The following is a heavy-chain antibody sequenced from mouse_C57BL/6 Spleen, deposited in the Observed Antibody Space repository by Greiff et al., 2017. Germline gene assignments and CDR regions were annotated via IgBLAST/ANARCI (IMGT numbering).Heavy chain of an antibody. CDR2: INPSTCGT. V-gene: IGHV1-42*01. Sequence: EVMLVESGPELVKPGASVKISCKASGYSFTGYYMNWVKQSPEKSLEWIGEINPSTCGTTYNQKFKAKATLTVDKSSSTAYMQLKSLTSEDSAVYYCARSFYDYDGGFAYWGQGTLVTVSA. D-gene: IGHD2-4*01. CDR1: GYSFTGYY. CDR3: ARSFYDYDGGFAY. J-gene: IGHJ3*01.